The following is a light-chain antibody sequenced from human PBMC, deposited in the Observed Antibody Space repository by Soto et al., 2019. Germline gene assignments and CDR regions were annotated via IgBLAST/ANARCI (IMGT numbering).Light chain of an antibody. V-gene: IGLV2-23*02. J-gene: IGLJ2*01. Sequence: QSALTQPASVSGSPGQSITISCTGTSSDVGSYNLVSWYQQHPGKAPKLIIYEVSERPSGVSHRFSGSKSGNTASLTISGLQAEDEADYYCCSYATPRLFGGGTKLT. CDR3: CSYATPRL. CDR2: EVS. CDR1: SSDVGSYNL.